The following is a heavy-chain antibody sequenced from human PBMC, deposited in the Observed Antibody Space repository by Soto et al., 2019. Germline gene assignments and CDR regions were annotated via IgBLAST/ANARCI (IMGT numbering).Heavy chain of an antibody. Sequence: EVQLVESGGGLVQPGRSLRLSCAASGFTFDDSAMHCVRQAPGKGLECVSGISCSSGTIGYTDSVKGRFTIYRDNAKNSLYLQMNRLRAEDTALYYCAKAVAGWGYFDYWGQGTLVSVSS. J-gene: IGHJ4*03. V-gene: IGHV3-9*01. CDR2: ISCSSGTI. D-gene: IGHD6-19*01. CDR3: AKAVAGWGYFDY. CDR1: GFTFDDSA.